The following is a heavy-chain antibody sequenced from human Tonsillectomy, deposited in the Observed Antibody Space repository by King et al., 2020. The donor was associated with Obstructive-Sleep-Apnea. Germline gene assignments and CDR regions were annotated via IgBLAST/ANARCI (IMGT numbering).Heavy chain of an antibody. CDR3: ARDLAPPSGSRQLWFGELPYNWFDP. CDR2: IKQDGSEK. J-gene: IGHJ5*02. D-gene: IGHD3-10*01. CDR1: GFTFSNYW. V-gene: IGHV3-7*01. Sequence: VQLVESGGGLVQPGGSLRLSCAASGFTFSNYWLSWVRQGPGKGLEWVANIKQDGSEKYYVDSVKGRFTISRDNAKNSLYLQMNRLRAEDTAVYYCARDLAPPSGSRQLWFGELPYNWFDPWGQGTLVTVSS.